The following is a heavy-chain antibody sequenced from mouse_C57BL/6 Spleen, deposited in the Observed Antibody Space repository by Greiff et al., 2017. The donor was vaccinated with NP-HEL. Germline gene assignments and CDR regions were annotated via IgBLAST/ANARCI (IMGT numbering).Heavy chain of an antibody. CDR3: AREGGPTFAY. D-gene: IGHD1-1*02. V-gene: IGHV1-4*01. CDR2: INPSSGYT. CDR1: GYTFTSYT. Sequence: QVHVKQSGAELARPGASVKMSCKASGYTFTSYTMHWVKQRPGQGLEWIGYINPSSGYTKYNQKFKDKATLTADKSSSTAYMQLSSLTSEDSAVYYCAREGGPTFAYWGQGTLVTVSA. J-gene: IGHJ3*01.